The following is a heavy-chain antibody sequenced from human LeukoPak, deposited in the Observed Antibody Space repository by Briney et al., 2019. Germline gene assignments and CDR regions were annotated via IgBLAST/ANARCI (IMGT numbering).Heavy chain of an antibody. V-gene: IGHV3-23*01. J-gene: IGHJ4*02. D-gene: IGHD3-16*01. CDR2: ISDTGGNT. Sequence: PGGSLRLSCAASGFTFSNSGMNWARQAPGKGLEWVSTISDTGGNTYYADSVQGRFTISRDNSRNTLYLQMNSLRAEDTAFYYCVRGTTIDSWGQGTLVTVSS. CDR3: VRGTTIDS. CDR1: GFTFSNSG.